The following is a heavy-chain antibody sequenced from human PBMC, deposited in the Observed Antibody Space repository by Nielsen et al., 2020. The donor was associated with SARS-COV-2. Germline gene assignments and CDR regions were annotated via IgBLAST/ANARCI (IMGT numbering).Heavy chain of an antibody. J-gene: IGHJ4*02. CDR3: ARQRISGSYIDY. V-gene: IGHV3-30*04. Sequence: WIRQPPGKGLEWVAVISYDGSNKYYADSVKGRFTTSRDNSKNTLYLQMNSLRSEDTAVYYCARQRISGSYIDYWGQGTLVTVSS. CDR2: ISYDGSNK. D-gene: IGHD1-26*01.